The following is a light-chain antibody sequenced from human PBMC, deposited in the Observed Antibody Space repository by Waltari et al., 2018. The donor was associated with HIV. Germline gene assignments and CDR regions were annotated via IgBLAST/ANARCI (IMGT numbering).Light chain of an antibody. CDR2: RDN. V-gene: IGLV3-9*01. CDR3: QVWDSDTVV. Sequence: TCAGDNIENKHVHWYHQRPGQAPVLVIYRDNNRPSGIPERISASNSGNTATLTISRAQAGDEGYFFCQVWDSDTVVFGGGTELTVL. CDR1: NIENKH. J-gene: IGLJ2*01.